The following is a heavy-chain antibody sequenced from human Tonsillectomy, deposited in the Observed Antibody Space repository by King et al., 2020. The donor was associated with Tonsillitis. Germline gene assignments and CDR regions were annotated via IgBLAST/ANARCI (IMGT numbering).Heavy chain of an antibody. D-gene: IGHD3-22*01. CDR2: IAYDGSNK. Sequence: VQLVESGGGVVQPGRSLRLSCAASGFTFSSYAMHWVRQAPGKGLEWVAVIAYDGSNKYYADSVKGRFTISRDNSKNTLYLQMNSLRAEDTAVYYCARGAVYYYKASCLDCWGQGTLVTVSS. CDR1: GFTFSSYA. CDR3: ARGAVYYYKASCLDC. J-gene: IGHJ4*02. V-gene: IGHV3-30-3*01.